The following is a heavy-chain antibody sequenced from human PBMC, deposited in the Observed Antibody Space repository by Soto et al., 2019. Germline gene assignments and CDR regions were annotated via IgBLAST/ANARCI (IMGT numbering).Heavy chain of an antibody. J-gene: IGHJ6*02. Sequence: SETLYLTCTVSGRPITSVNYFRGWLRQPPGKGLEWIGTVYYSGSTYYTPSLNGRVTISVDMSNNQFSLKLSSVTAADTAVYYCARHVRNYGMDVWGQGTTVS. CDR2: VYYSGST. V-gene: IGHV4-39*01. CDR1: GRPITSVNYF. CDR3: ARHVRNYGMDV.